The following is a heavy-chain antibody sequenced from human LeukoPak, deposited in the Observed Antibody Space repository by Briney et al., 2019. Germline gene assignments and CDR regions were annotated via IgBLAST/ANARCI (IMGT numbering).Heavy chain of an antibody. J-gene: IGHJ4*02. V-gene: IGHV3-23*01. CDR3: AKDGLVWFGELN. Sequence: GGSLRLSCAASRFTFNTYAMSWVRQATGKGLEWVSAISGSGGSTYSADSVKGRFTISRDNSKNTLYLQMNSLRAEDTAVYYCAKDGLVWFGELNWGQGTLVTVSS. CDR1: RFTFNTYA. CDR2: ISGSGGST. D-gene: IGHD3-10*01.